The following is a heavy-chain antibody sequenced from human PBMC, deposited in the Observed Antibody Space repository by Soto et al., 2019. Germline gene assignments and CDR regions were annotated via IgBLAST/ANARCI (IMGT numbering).Heavy chain of an antibody. J-gene: IGHJ6*02. CDR3: AASCVGCRGFNYYGMDV. D-gene: IGHD5-12*01. CDR1: NASISRRKW. V-gene: IGHV4-4*02. CDR2: IYHSGSI. Sequence: SETRSLTCTVSNASISRRKWWTWVRQSPGKGLEWIGEIYHSGSINHNPSLKSRVTMSVDKSKNQFSLKMTSVTAADTGVYYCAASCVGCRGFNYYGMDVWGQGTTVT.